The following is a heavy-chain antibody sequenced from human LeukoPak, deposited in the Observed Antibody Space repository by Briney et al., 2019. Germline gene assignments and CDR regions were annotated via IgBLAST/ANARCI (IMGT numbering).Heavy chain of an antibody. D-gene: IGHD2-15*01. J-gene: IGHJ4*02. Sequence: GGALRLSCAAPGFTFSSSEMNWGRPAPGKGLEWLSYINSGGSTIYYADSVKGRITISRDNAKNSLYLQMHSLRAEDTAVYYCARGDSCPTYWGQGALVTVSS. CDR2: INSGGSTI. V-gene: IGHV3-48*03. CDR1: GFTFSSSE. CDR3: ARGDSCPTY.